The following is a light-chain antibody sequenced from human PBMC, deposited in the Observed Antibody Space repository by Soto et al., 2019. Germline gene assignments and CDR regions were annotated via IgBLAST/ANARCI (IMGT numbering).Light chain of an antibody. CDR3: QQYSRCST. J-gene: IGKJ1*01. CDR2: KAS. CDR1: QTISSW. V-gene: IGKV1-5*03. Sequence: DIQVTQSPSTLSASVGDRVTITCRASQTISSWLAWYQQKPGMAPKLLIYKASTLPSGVPSRFSGSGSGTEFTLTISSLQPDDFATYYCQQYSRCSTFGQGTKVELK.